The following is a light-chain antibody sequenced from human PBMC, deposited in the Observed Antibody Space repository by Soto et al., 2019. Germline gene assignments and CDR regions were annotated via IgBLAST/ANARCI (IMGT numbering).Light chain of an antibody. CDR1: SSDVGGYNY. V-gene: IGLV2-11*01. CDR3: CSYAGSYSYV. Sequence: QSALTQPRSVSGSPGQSVTISCTGTSSDVGGYNYVSWYQQHPDKAPKLMIYDVNERPSGVPDRFSGSKSGNTASLTISGLQAEDEADYYCCSYAGSYSYVFGGGTQLTVL. CDR2: DVN. J-gene: IGLJ2*01.